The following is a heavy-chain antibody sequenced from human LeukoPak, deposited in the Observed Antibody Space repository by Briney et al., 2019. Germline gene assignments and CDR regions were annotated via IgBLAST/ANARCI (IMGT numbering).Heavy chain of an antibody. Sequence: PGGSLRLSCAGSGFTFSNHWMSWVRQAPGKGLECVANIKQDGSEKYYVDSVKGRFTISRDNAENSLYLQMNSLRAEDTAVHYCARVRGGTWYGMDVWGQGTTVTVS. V-gene: IGHV3-7*01. D-gene: IGHD3-10*01. J-gene: IGHJ6*02. CDR1: GFTFSNHW. CDR2: IKQDGSEK. CDR3: ARVRGGTWYGMDV.